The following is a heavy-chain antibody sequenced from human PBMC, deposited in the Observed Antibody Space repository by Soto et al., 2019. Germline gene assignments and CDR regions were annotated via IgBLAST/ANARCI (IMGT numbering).Heavy chain of an antibody. Sequence: GGSLRLSCAASGFTFSDYYMSWIRQAPGKGLEWVSYISSSGSTIYYADSVKGRFTISRDNAKNSLYLQMNSLKTEDTAVYYCATDAPTSKWDTGHFDHWGQGTLVTVSS. CDR1: GFTFSDYY. CDR2: ISSSGSTI. V-gene: IGHV3-11*01. J-gene: IGHJ4*02. CDR3: ATDAPTSKWDTGHFDH. D-gene: IGHD1-26*01.